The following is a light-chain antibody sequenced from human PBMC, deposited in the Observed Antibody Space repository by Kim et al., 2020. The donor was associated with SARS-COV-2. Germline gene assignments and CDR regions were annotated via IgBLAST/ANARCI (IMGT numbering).Light chain of an antibody. CDR1: QSISSS. CDR3: QQSYSIPYT. J-gene: IGKJ2*01. V-gene: IGKV1-39*01. CDR2: AAS. Sequence: VGDRVPITCRASQSISSSISTLNWYQQKPGKAPKLLIYAASTLQSGVPSRFSGSGSGTDFTLTINTLQPEDFATYYCQQSYSIPYTFGQGTKLEI.